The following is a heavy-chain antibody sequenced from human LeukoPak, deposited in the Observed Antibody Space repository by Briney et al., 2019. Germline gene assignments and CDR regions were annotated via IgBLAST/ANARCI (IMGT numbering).Heavy chain of an antibody. CDR1: GGSFSGYY. J-gene: IGHJ4*02. V-gene: IGHV4-34*01. D-gene: IGHD5-24*01. CDR3: ARGSRDFDY. CDR2: INHSGST. Sequence: SETLSLTCAVYGGSFSGYYWSWIRQPPGKGLEWIGEINHSGSTNYNPSLKSQVTISVDTSKNQFSLKLSSVTAADTAVYYCARGSRDFDYWGQGTLVTVSS.